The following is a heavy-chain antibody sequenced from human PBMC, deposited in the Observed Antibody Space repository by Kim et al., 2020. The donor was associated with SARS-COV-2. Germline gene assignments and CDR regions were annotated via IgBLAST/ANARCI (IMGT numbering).Heavy chain of an antibody. CDR1: GFTFDDYA. D-gene: IGHD6-19*01. Sequence: GGSLRLSCAASGFTFDDYAMHWVRQAPGKGLEWVSGISWNSGSIGYADSVKGRFTISRDNAKNSLYLQMNSLRAEDTALYYCAKDMGTSGPPGLLYGMDVWGQGTTVTVSS. CDR3: AKDMGTSGPPGLLYGMDV. V-gene: IGHV3-9*01. CDR2: ISWNSGSI. J-gene: IGHJ6*02.